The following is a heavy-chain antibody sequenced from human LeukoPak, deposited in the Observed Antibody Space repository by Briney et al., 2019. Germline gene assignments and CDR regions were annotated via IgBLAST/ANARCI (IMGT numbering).Heavy chain of an antibody. J-gene: IGHJ4*02. CDR2: ISRSSNYK. CDR1: GFTFSSYS. CDR3: ARELPMVQQLLPLYKSSFDF. V-gene: IGHV3-21*01. D-gene: IGHD3-10*01. Sequence: PGGSLRLSCAASGFTFSSYSMNWVRQAPGKGLEWVSSISRSSNYKYYADSVKGRFTISRDNAKNSLYLQMNSLRVEDTAVYYCARELPMVQQLLPLYKSSFDFWGQGTLVTVPS.